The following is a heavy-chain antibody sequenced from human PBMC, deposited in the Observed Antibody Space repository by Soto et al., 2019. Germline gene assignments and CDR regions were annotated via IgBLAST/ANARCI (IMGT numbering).Heavy chain of an antibody. D-gene: IGHD5-12*01. CDR2: ISGSGGST. CDR1: GFTFSSYA. J-gene: IGHJ4*02. V-gene: IGHV3-23*01. CDR3: AKDQNIGTTTGPKIDY. Sequence: EVQVLESGGGLVQPGGSLRLSCAASGFTFSSYAMSCVRQAPGKGLEWVSVISGSGGSTYYADSVKGRFTISRDNSQNTLYLQMNSLRAEDTAVDDCAKDQNIGTTTGPKIDYWGQGTLVTVSS.